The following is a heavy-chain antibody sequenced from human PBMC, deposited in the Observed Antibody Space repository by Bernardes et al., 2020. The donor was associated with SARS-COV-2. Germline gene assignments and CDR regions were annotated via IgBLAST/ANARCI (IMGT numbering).Heavy chain of an antibody. CDR3: ARVLGGLDY. D-gene: IGHD3-16*01. J-gene: IGHJ4*02. CDR1: GGSISTYY. CDR2: IYSGGST. Sequence: SETLSLTCIVSGGSISTYYWTWIRQPAGKGLEWIGLIYSGGSTNYNPSLKSRVTMSVDTPKNQFSMKLSSVTAAETAVYYCARVLGGLDYWGQGTLVTVSS. V-gene: IGHV4-4*07.